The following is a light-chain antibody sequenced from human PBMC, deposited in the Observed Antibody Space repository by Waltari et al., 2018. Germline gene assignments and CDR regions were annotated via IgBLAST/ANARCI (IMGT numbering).Light chain of an antibody. V-gene: IGLV1-47*01. CDR2: RNN. J-gene: IGLJ3*02. CDR1: RSNIGSNY. CDR3: AAWDDSLSGRV. Sequence: QSVLTQPPSVSGTPGQRVTISCSGSRSNIGSNYVYWYQQLPGTAPKLLIDRNNQRPSGVPDRFSGSKSGTSASLAISGLRSEDEADYYCAAWDDSLSGRVFGGGTKLTVL.